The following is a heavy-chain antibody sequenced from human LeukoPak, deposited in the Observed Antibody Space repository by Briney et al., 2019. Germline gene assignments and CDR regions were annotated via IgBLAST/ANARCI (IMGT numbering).Heavy chain of an antibody. D-gene: IGHD4-17*01. CDR3: AKEVLDYEIPYWYFDF. J-gene: IGHJ2*01. CDR1: GFTFSTYT. Sequence: PGGSLRLSCAASGFTFSTYTMSWVRQAPGKGLEWVSAINGDSDYTYYADSVKGRFTISRDNFKNTLYLQMNSLRAEDTAIYHCAKEVLDYEIPYWYFDFWGRGTLVTVSS. CDR2: INGDSDYT. V-gene: IGHV3-23*01.